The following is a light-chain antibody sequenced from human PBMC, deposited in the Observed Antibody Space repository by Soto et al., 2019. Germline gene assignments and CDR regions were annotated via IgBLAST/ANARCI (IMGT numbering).Light chain of an antibody. J-gene: IGKJ4*01. CDR1: QSISTS. V-gene: IGKV1-5*03. CDR3: QQFTSYPAT. Sequence: DIQMTQSPSTLSASVGDRVTITCRASQSISTSLAWFQQKPGKAPKVLIYKASTLESGVPLRFSGSGSGTEFTLTISSLQPDDIATYYCQQFTSYPATFGGGTKVEIK. CDR2: KAS.